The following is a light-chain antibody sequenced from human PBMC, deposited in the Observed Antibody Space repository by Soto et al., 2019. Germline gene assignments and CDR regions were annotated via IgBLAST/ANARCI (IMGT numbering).Light chain of an antibody. CDR1: TSNIGSNT. CDR2: SHN. V-gene: IGLV1-44*01. J-gene: IGLJ2*01. CDR3: AAWDDSLNGVV. Sequence: QSVLTQPPSASGTPGQRVTISCSGSTSNIGSNTVNWYHPLPGTAPKLLIYSHNQRPSGVPDRFSGSRSGTSASLAISGLQSDDEADYYCAAWDDSLNGVVFGGGTQLTVL.